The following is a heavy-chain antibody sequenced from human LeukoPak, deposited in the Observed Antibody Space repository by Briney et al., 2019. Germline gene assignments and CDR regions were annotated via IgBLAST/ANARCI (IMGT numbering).Heavy chain of an antibody. CDR3: ARDSGRYSSGWYVH. Sequence: SETLSLTCTVSGGSISSGGYYWSWIRQPAGKGLEWIGRIYTSGSTNYNPSLKSRVTISVDTSKNQFSLKLSSVTAADTAVYYCARDSGRYSSGWYVHWGQGTLVTVSS. D-gene: IGHD6-19*01. CDR1: GGSISSGGYY. V-gene: IGHV4-61*02. CDR2: IYTSGST. J-gene: IGHJ5*02.